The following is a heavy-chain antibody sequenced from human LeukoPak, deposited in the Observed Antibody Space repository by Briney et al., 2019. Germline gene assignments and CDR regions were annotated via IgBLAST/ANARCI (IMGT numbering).Heavy chain of an antibody. CDR2: MNPNSGNT. Sequence: DSVKVSCKASGYTFTSYTINWVRHATGQGLEWMGWMNPNSGNTGYAQTFQGRVTMTRNTSISTAYMELSSLRSEDTAVYYCARWSRGRRGPAGRSVSVVAARPSFDYWGQGTLVTASS. CDR3: ARWSRGRRGPAGRSVSVVAARPSFDY. V-gene: IGHV1-8*01. CDR1: GYTFTSYT. J-gene: IGHJ4*02. D-gene: IGHD2-15*01.